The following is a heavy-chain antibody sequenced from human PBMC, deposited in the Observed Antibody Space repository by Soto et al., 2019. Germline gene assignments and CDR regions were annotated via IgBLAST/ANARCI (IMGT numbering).Heavy chain of an antibody. CDR3: AREGDYDILTGYQHYYYYGMDV. CDR2: IYYSGST. J-gene: IGHJ6*02. D-gene: IGHD3-9*01. Sequence: SETLSLTCTVSGGSIIRGDYYWIWIRQPPGKGLEWIGYIYYSGSTYYNPSLKSRVTISVDTSKNQFSLKLSSVTAADTAVYYCAREGDYDILTGYQHYYYYGMDVWGQGTTVTVSS. V-gene: IGHV4-30-4*01. CDR1: GGSIIRGDYY.